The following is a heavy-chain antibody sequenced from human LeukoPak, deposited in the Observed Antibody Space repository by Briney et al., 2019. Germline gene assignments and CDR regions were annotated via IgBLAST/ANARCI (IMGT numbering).Heavy chain of an antibody. CDR1: GFTFSAYA. CDR3: AKDSAYGGNSPSDY. CDR2: ISGGGGST. J-gene: IGHJ4*02. D-gene: IGHD4-23*01. Sequence: GGSLRLSCAASGFTFSAYAVSWVRQAPGKGLEWVSGISGGGGSTYNADSVKGRFTTSRDNSKNTLYLQMNSLRADDTAVYYCAKDSAYGGNSPSDYWGQGTLVTVSS. V-gene: IGHV3-23*01.